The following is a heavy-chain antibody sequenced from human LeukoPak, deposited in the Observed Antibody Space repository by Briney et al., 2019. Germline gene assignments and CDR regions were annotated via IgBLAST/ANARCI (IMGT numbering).Heavy chain of an antibody. D-gene: IGHD6-19*01. CDR2: INTISGGT. J-gene: IGHJ4*02. CDR3: ARFIAVAGSFDY. V-gene: IGHV1-2*02. CDR1: GYTFTGYY. Sequence: ASVKVSCKASGYTFTGYYMHWVRQAPGQGLEWIGWINTISGGTNYAQKFQGRVTMTRDTSISTAYMELSRLRSDDTAVYYCARFIAVAGSFDYWGQGTLVTVSS.